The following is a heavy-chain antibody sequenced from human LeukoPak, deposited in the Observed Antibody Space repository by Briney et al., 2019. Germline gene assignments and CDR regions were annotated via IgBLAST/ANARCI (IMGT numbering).Heavy chain of an antibody. Sequence: PGGSLRLSCAASGFTFSSYSMNWVRQAPGKGLEWVSSISSSSSYIYYADSVKGRFTISRDNSKNTLYLQMNSLRAEDTAVYYCARDGRDSSGYYSPNYWGQGTLVTVSS. CDR1: GFTFSSYS. J-gene: IGHJ4*02. CDR3: ARDGRDSSGYYSPNY. CDR2: ISSSSSYI. D-gene: IGHD3-22*01. V-gene: IGHV3-21*01.